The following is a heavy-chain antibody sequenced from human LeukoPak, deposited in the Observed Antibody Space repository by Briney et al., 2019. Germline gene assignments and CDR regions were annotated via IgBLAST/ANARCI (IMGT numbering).Heavy chain of an antibody. J-gene: IGHJ4*02. CDR1: GFTFSSYS. D-gene: IGHD3-3*01. CDR3: ARDSMMTIFGVVIDFDY. CDR2: ISSSSSYI. Sequence: KPGASLRLSCAASGFTFSSYSMNWVRQAPGKGLEWVSSISSSSSYIYYADSVKGRFTISRDSAKNSLYLQMNSLRAEDTAVYYCARDSMMTIFGVVIDFDYWGQGTLVTVSS. V-gene: IGHV3-21*01.